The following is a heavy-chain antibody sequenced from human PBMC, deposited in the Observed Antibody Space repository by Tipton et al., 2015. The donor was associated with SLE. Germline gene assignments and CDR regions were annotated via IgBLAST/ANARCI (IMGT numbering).Heavy chain of an antibody. CDR1: GGSISSSSYY. CDR2: IYYSGST. D-gene: IGHD1-1*01. Sequence: TLSLTCTVSGGSISSSSYYWDWIRQPPGKGLEWIGSIYYSGSTYYNPSLQSRVTISVDTSKNQFSLKLGSVTAADTAGYYCARDLEAFDIWGQGTMVTVSS. V-gene: IGHV4-39*02. CDR3: ARDLEAFDI. J-gene: IGHJ3*02.